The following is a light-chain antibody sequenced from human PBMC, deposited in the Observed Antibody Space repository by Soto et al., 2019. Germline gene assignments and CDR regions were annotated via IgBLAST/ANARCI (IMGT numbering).Light chain of an antibody. Sequence: DIPMTQSPSTLSASVGDRVTITCRASQSISNWLAWYQQKPGKAPKFLIYYGSTLESGVPSRFSGRTSGTEFTLTISSLQPEDFGTYYCQQYDDYPLTFGGGTRVEIK. CDR3: QQYDDYPLT. V-gene: IGKV1-5*01. J-gene: IGKJ4*01. CDR2: YGS. CDR1: QSISNW.